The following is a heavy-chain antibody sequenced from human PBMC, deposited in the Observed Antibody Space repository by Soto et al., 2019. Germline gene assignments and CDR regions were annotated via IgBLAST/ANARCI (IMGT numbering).Heavy chain of an antibody. J-gene: IGHJ4*02. CDR3: AREKKNSITIFGVVDQYYFDY. CDR1: GFTFSSYA. V-gene: IGHV3-23*01. Sequence: PGGSLRLSCAASGFTFSSYAMSWVRQAPGKGLEWVSAISGSGGSTYYADSVKGRFTISRDNSKNTLYLQMSSLRSEDTAVYYCAREKKNSITIFGVVDQYYFDYWGQGTLVTVSS. D-gene: IGHD3-3*01. CDR2: ISGSGGST.